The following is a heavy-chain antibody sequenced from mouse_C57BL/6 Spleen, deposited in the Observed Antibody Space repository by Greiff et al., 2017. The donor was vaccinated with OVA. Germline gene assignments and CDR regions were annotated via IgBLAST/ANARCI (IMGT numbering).Heavy chain of an antibody. CDR2: FYPGSGSI. D-gene: IGHD1-1*01. V-gene: IGHV1-62-2*01. CDR1: GYTFTEYT. Sequence: VQLVESGAELVKPGASVKLSCKASGYTFTEYTIHWVKQRSGQGLEWIGWFYPGSGSIKYNEKFKDKATLTADKSSSTVYMELSRLTSEDSAVYFSARHEITTVGATAGYYAKDYWGQGTTVTVSS. J-gene: IGHJ4*01. CDR3: ARHEITTVGATAGYYAKDY.